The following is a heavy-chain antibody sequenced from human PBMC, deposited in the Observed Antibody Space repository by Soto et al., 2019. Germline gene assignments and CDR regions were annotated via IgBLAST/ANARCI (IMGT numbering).Heavy chain of an antibody. CDR2: ISGSGGSI. Sequence: GSLRLSCAASAFTFSSYVMSWVRQAPGKGLEWVSAISGSGGSIHYAGSVKGRLTISRDNSKNTLYLQMNSLRAEDTAVYYCAKDVNSSGQEDYWGQGTLVTVSS. CDR1: AFTFSSYV. J-gene: IGHJ4*02. V-gene: IGHV3-23*01. CDR3: AKDVNSSGQEDY. D-gene: IGHD3-22*01.